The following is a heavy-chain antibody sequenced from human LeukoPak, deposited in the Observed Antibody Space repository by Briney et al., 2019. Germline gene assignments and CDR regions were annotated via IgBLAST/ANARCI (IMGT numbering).Heavy chain of an antibody. CDR3: TRNYGDYAHFDY. J-gene: IGHJ4*02. CDR1: GFTFNNYG. D-gene: IGHD4-17*01. Sequence: ASVKVSCKASGFTFNNYGISWVRQAPGQGLEWMGWIRVHNGNTNYEQKFQGRITMTTDTSTSTAYMELRSLRSDDTAVYYCTRNYGDYAHFDYWGQGSLVTVSS. CDR2: IRVHNGNT. V-gene: IGHV1-18*04.